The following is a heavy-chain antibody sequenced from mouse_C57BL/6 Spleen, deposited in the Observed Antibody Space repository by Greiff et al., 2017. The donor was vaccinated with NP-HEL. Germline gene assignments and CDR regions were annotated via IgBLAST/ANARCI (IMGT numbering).Heavy chain of an antibody. CDR2: IDPSDSYT. CDR3: ARRSNSLYAMDY. D-gene: IGHD2-5*01. CDR1: GYTFTSYW. V-gene: IGHV1-50*01. J-gene: IGHJ4*01. Sequence: QVQLQQPGAELVKPGASVKLSCKASGYTFTSYWMQWVKQRPGQGLEWIGEIDPSDSYTNYNQKFKGKATLTVDTSSSTAYMQLSSLTSEDSAVYYCARRSNSLYAMDYWGQGTSVTVSS.